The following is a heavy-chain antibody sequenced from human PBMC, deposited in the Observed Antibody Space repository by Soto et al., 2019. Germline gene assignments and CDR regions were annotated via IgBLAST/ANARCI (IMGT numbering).Heavy chain of an antibody. V-gene: IGHV4-59*01. CDR1: GDSISSYY. D-gene: IGHD1-26*01. CDR2: IYYSGST. Sequence: SETLSLTCTVSGDSISSYYWSWIRQPPGKGLEWIGYIYYSGSTNYNPSLKSRVTISVDTSKNQFSLKLSSVTAADTAVYYCARRYGGNFDYWGQGTLVTVSS. CDR3: ARRYGGNFDY. J-gene: IGHJ4*02.